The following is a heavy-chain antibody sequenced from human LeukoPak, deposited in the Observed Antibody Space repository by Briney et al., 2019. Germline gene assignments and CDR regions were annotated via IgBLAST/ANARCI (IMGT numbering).Heavy chain of an antibody. CDR1: GFTFSGFW. J-gene: IGHJ4*02. CDR2: IKQDGSEK. V-gene: IGHV3-7*01. D-gene: IGHD1-7*01. Sequence: GGSLRLSCAAPGFTFSGFWMSWVRQTPGKGLEWVANIKQDGSEKYYVDSVKGRFTISRDNAKNSLSLQMSSLRVEDTAVYYCARAGSFWHYVYWGQGTLVTVSS. CDR3: ARAGSFWHYVY.